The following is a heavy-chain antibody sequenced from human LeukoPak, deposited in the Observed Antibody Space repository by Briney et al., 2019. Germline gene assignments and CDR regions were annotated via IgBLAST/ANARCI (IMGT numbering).Heavy chain of an antibody. CDR2: ISSSSSYI. J-gene: IGHJ4*02. Sequence: GRSLRLSCAASGFTFSSYGMNWVRQAPGKGREWVSSISSSSSYIYYADSVKGRFTISRDNAKNSLYLQMNSPRSEDTAVYYCARERFRTTATPSDYWGQGTLVTVSS. CDR3: ARERFRTTATPSDY. V-gene: IGHV3-21*01. CDR1: GFTFSSYG. D-gene: IGHD4-17*01.